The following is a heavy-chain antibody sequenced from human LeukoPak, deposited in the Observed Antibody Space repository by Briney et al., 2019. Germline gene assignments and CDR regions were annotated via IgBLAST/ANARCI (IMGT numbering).Heavy chain of an antibody. V-gene: IGHV3-30*15. CDR2: IPYDGTEE. J-gene: IGHJ4*02. CDR3: ASGTLRRSWYYFDY. D-gene: IGHD6-13*01. CDR1: GFTFRTYG. Sequence: GRSLRLSCAASGFTFRTYGMHWVRQAPGQGLEWVAVIPYDGTEESYADSVKGRFVISRDKSKNTLYLEMSSLRVEDTAVYYCASGTLRRSWYYFDYWGQGTLVTVSS.